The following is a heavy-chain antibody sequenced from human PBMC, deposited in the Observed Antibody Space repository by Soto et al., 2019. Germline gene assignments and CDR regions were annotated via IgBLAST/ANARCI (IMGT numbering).Heavy chain of an antibody. Sequence: EVQLLESGGGLVPPGGSLRLSCAASGFTFSSYAMSWVRQAPGKGLEWLAGITFRGDNTYYADSVKGRFTLSRDNSRNRLDLQMNSLKVEDTALYYCAKLGTMGVFDNWGQGILLTVSS. V-gene: IGHV3-23*01. D-gene: IGHD1-26*01. CDR3: AKLGTMGVFDN. J-gene: IGHJ4*02. CDR2: ITFRGDNT. CDR1: GFTFSSYA.